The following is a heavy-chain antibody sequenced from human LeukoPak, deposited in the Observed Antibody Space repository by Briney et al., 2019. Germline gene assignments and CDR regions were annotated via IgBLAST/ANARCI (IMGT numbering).Heavy chain of an antibody. CDR3: ARHRSVKEWFDP. V-gene: IGHV4-61*08. Sequence: SETLSLTCTVSGGSISSGDYYWSWIRQPPGKGLEWIGSIYYSGSTNYNPSLKSRVTISVDTSKNQFSLKLSSVTAADTAVYYCARHRSVKEWFDPWGQGTLVTVSS. CDR1: GGSISSGDYY. J-gene: IGHJ5*02. CDR2: IYYSGST.